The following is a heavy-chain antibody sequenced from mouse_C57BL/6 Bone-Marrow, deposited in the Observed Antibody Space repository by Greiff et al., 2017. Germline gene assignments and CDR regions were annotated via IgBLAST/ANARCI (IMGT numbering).Heavy chain of an antibody. CDR1: GISITTGNYR. D-gene: IGHD1-1*01. V-gene: IGHV3-5*01. CDR3: ARDGDGSSPFAY. Sequence: VQLQQSGPGLVKPSQTVFLTCTVTGISITTGNYRWSWIRQFPGNKLEWIGYIYYSGTITYNPSLTSRTTITRDTPKNQFFLEMNSLTAEDTATYYCARDGDGSSPFAYWGQGTLVTVSA. CDR2: IYYSGTI. J-gene: IGHJ3*01.